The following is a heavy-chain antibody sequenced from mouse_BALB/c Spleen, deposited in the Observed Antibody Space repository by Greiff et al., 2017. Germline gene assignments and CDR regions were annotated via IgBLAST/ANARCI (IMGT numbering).Heavy chain of an antibody. D-gene: IGHD3-3*01. CDR1: GYSITSDYA. J-gene: IGHJ3*01. V-gene: IGHV3-2*02. CDR2: ISYSGST. Sequence: EVKLVESGPGLVKPSQSLSLTCTVTGYSITSDYAWNWIRQFPGNKLEWMGYISYSGSTSYNPSLKSRISITRDTSKNQFFLQLNSVTTEDTATYYCARVGDFAWFAYWGQGTLVTVSA. CDR3: ARVGDFAWFAY.